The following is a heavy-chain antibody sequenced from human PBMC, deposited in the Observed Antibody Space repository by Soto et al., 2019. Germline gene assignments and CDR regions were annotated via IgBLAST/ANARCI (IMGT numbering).Heavy chain of an antibody. CDR2: IKQDGSET. CDR3: ARPPHGMDV. V-gene: IGHV3-7*03. J-gene: IGHJ6*02. CDR1: GFTLSSFW. Sequence: QPGGSLRLSCAASGFTLSSFWMTWVRQAPGKGLEWVASIKQDGSETYYVDSVKGRFTISRDNPKNTLYLQMNSLRVGDTAVYYCARPPHGMDVWGQGTTVTVSS.